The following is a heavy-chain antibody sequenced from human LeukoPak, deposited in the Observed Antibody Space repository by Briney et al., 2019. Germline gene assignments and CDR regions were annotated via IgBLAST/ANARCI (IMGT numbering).Heavy chain of an antibody. CDR2: IYSGGST. J-gene: IGHJ4*02. D-gene: IGHD6-19*01. CDR1: GFTVTSNY. V-gene: IGHV3-53*01. CDR3: ARDSPVSGVDY. Sequence: GGSPRLSCAASGFTVTSNYMSWVRQAPGKGLEWVSVIYSGGSTNYADSVKGRFTISTDNSKNTLYLQMNSLRAEDTAVYYCARDSPVSGVDYWGQGTLVTVSS.